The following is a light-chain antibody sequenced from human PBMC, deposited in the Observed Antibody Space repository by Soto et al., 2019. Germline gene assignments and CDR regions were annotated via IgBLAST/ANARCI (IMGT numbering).Light chain of an antibody. CDR2: SNN. CDR3: AAWDDSLNGRYV. V-gene: IGLV1-44*01. CDR1: SSNIGSNT. Sequence: QSALTQPPSASGTPGQRVTISCCGSSSNIGSNTVNWYQQLPGTAPKLLIYSNNQRPSGVPDRFSGSKSGTSASLAISGLQSEDEADYYCAAWDDSLNGRYVFGTGTKVTVL. J-gene: IGLJ1*01.